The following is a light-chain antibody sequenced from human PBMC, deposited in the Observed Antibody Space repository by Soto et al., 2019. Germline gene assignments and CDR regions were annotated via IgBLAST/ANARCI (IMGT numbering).Light chain of an antibody. CDR2: EVS. V-gene: IGLV2-11*01. CDR1: NIDVGGYTY. J-gene: IGLJ3*02. Sequence: QSVLTQPASVSGSPGQSITISCTGTNIDVGGYTYVSWYQQHPGKAPKLMIFEVSKRPSGVPDRFSGSKSGNTASLTISGLQAEDEADYYCCSYAGSYSWVFGGGTKLTVL. CDR3: CSYAGSYSWV.